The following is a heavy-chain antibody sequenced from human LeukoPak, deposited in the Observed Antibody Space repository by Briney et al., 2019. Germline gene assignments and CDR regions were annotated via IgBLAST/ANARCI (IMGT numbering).Heavy chain of an antibody. Sequence: PSETLSLTCTVSGGSISSYYWNWIWQPAGKGLDWIGRVYTSGSTNYNPSPKSRVTMSVDTSKNQFSLKLSSVTAADTAVYYSARDLFIPTSCGSGNNWFDPWGQGTLVTASS. J-gene: IGHJ5*02. D-gene: IGHD3-10*01. CDR3: ARDLFIPTSCGSGNNWFDP. CDR1: GGSISSYY. V-gene: IGHV4-4*07. CDR2: VYTSGST.